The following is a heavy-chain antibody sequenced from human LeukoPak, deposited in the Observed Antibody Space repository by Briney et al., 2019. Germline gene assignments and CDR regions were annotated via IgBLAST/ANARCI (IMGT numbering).Heavy chain of an antibody. D-gene: IGHD5-18*01. CDR1: GFTFGSHG. J-gene: IGHJ4*02. CDR3: AKGRGYRHGYGIDY. Sequence: GGSLRLSCAASGFTFGSHGMSWVRQAPGKGLEWVSGISGSGGSTYYSDSVKGRFTISRDNSRNTLYLQTNSLRPEDTAVYYCAKGRGYRHGYGIDYWGQGTLVTVSS. CDR2: ISGSGGST. V-gene: IGHV3-23*01.